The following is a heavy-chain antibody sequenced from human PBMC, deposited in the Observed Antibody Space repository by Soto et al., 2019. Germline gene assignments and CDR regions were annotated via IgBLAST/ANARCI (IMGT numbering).Heavy chain of an antibody. CDR3: ARLYYYAAGSYSLYFDY. CDR1: GYTFTSNW. D-gene: IGHD3-10*01. J-gene: IGHJ4*02. CDR2: IYPGDSDT. V-gene: IGHV5-51*01. Sequence: GESLKISCKGSGYTFTSNWIGWVRQMPGKGLEWMGIIYPGDSDTRYTPSFQGQVTISADKSISTAYLQWSSLKASDTAIYYCARLYYYAAGSYSLYFDYWGQGTLVTVSS.